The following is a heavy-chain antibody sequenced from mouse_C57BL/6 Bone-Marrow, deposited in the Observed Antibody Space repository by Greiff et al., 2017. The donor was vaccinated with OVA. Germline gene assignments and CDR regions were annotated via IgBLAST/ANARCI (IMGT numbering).Heavy chain of an antibody. CDR3: TDGYYEAY. J-gene: IGHJ3*01. V-gene: IGHV6-3*01. Sequence: EVMLVESGGGLVQPGGSMKLSCVASGFTFSNYWMNWVRQSPEKGLEWVAQIRLKSDNYATHYAESVKGRFTISRDDSKSSVYLQMNNLRAEDTGIYYCTDGYYEAYWGQGTLVTVSA. CDR1: GFTFSNYW. CDR2: IRLKSDNYAT. D-gene: IGHD2-3*01.